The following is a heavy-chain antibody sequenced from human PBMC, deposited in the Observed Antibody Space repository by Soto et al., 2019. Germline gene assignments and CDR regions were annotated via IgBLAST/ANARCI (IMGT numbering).Heavy chain of an antibody. CDR1: GFTFSSYA. J-gene: IGHJ4*02. CDR2: ISGSGGST. CDR3: AKDPARINMIVPPLY. D-gene: IGHD3-22*01. Sequence: WGSLRFSCVSSGFTFSSYAMSWVRQAPGKGLEWVSAISGSGGSTYYADSVKGRFTISIDNSKNTLYLQMNSLRAEDTAVYYCAKDPARINMIVPPLYWGQGTMFTVSS. V-gene: IGHV3-23*01.